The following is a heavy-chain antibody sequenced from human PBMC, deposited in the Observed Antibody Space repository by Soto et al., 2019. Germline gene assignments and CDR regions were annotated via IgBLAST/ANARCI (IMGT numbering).Heavy chain of an antibody. J-gene: IGHJ6*02. CDR2: MNPNSGNT. V-gene: IGHV1-8*01. CDR1: GYTFTSYD. D-gene: IGHD6-13*01. CDR3: ARRGYSSSWYYYYYCGMDV. Sequence: QVQLVQSGAEVKKPGASVKVSCKASGYTFTSYDINWVRQSTGQGLEWMGWMNPNSGNTGYAQKFQGRVTMARNASRSTAYMELSSLRSEDTAVYYCARRGYSSSWYYYYYCGMDVWGQGTTVTVSS.